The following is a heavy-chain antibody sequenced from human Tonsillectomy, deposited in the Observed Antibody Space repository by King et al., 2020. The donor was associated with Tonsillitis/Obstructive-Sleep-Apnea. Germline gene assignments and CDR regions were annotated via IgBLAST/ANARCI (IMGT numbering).Heavy chain of an antibody. D-gene: IGHD3-3*01. CDR3: AKTDDFWSAYYTPERCYYMDV. J-gene: IGHJ6*03. CDR1: GFTFSSFG. CDR2: ISYDGSSK. Sequence: VQLVESGGGVVQPGRSLRLSCAASGFTFSSFGMHWVRQAPGKGLEWVAVISYDGSSKYYADSVKGRLTISRDNSKSTLYLQMNSLRAEDSAVYYCAKTDDFWSAYYTPERCYYMDVWGRGTTVIVSS. V-gene: IGHV3-30*18.